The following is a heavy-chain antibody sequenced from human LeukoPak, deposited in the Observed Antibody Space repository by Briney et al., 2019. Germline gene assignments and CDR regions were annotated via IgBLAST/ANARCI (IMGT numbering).Heavy chain of an antibody. V-gene: IGHV4-39*01. CDR2: IYYSGST. CDR3: AKLKSNWFDP. CDR1: GGSISSSSYY. J-gene: IGHJ5*02. Sequence: SETLSLTCTVSGGSISSSSYYWGWIRQPPGKGLEWIGSIYYSGSTYYNPSLKSRVTISVDTYKNQFPLKLSSVTAADTAVYYCAKLKSNWFDPWGQGTLVTVSS.